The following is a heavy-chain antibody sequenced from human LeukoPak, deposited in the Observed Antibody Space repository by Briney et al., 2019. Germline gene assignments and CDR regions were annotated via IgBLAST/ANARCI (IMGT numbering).Heavy chain of an antibody. J-gene: IGHJ4*02. D-gene: IGHD6-19*01. CDR1: GFTFSSYA. V-gene: IGHV3-23*01. CDR2: ISGSGGST. Sequence: PGGSLRLSYAASGFTFSSYAMIWVRQAPGKGLEWVSVISGSGGSTYYADSVTGRFTISRDNSKNTLYLQMNSLRAEDTAVYYCAKDLAVAGSPIYFDYWGQGTLVTVSS. CDR3: AKDLAVAGSPIYFDY.